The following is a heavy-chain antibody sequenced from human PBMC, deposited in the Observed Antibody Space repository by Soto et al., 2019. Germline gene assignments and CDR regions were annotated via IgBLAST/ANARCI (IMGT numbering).Heavy chain of an antibody. Sequence: LSLTCAVSGGSIRSGGYSWSWIRQPPGKGLEWIGYIYHSGSTYYNPSLKSRVTISVDRSKNQFSLKLSSVTAADTAVYYCARGGSSSWYWFDPWGQGTLVTVSS. J-gene: IGHJ5*02. CDR3: ARGGSSSWYWFDP. CDR1: GGSIRSGGYS. CDR2: IYHSGST. D-gene: IGHD6-13*01. V-gene: IGHV4-30-2*01.